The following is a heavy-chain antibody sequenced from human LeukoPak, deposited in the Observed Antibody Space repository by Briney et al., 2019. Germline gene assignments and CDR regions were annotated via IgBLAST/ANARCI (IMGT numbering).Heavy chain of an antibody. CDR2: IWFDESSQ. V-gene: IGHV3-33*08. D-gene: IGHD3-10*01. Sequence: PGGSLRLSCAASGFTFSGYWMSWVRQAPGRGPEYVAGIWFDESSQRYADSVEGRFTISRDNSKNTVFLQMRSVRVEDTAVYFCARAGRGRDTSHYYFDSWGRGTQVSVSS. J-gene: IGHJ4*02. CDR3: ARAGRGRDTSHYYFDS. CDR1: GFTFSGYW.